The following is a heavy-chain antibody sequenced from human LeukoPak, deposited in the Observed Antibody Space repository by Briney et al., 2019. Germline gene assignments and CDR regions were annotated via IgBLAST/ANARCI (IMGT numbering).Heavy chain of an antibody. J-gene: IGHJ4*02. D-gene: IGHD3-10*01. V-gene: IGHV3-7*01. Sequence: GGSLRLSCAASGFTFTTYWMSWVRQAQGKGLEWVANINQYGTEKYYVDSVKGRFTISRDNGKNSLDLQMNSLRVEDRAVYYCAKLAKYFYGAETFYFFEHWGQGTPVTASS. CDR2: INQYGTEK. CDR3: AKLAKYFYGAETFYFFEH. CDR1: GFTFTTYW.